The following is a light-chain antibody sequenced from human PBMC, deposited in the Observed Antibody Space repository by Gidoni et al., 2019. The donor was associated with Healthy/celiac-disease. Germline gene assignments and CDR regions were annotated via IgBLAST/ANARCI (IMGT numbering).Light chain of an antibody. CDR3: QQSYSTSWT. Sequence: DIQMTQSPSSLSASVGDRVTITCRASQSISSYLNWYQQKPGKAPKPLIYAASSLQRGVPSRFSGSGSGTDFTLTISSLQPEDFATYYCQQSYSTSWTFGQGTKVEIK. V-gene: IGKV1-39*01. J-gene: IGKJ1*01. CDR2: AAS. CDR1: QSISSY.